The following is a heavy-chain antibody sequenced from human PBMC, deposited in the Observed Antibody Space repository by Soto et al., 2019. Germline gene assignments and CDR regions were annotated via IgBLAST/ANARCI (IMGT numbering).Heavy chain of an antibody. CDR3: TTDSYMTNIIVRFDY. J-gene: IGHJ4*01. V-gene: IGHV3-15*07. D-gene: IGHD4-17*01. CDR1: GCIFSNAL. CDR2: VKSKTDGGTT. Sequence: GGSLRLSCAASGCIFSNALINWVRQAPGKGLEWVGRVKSKTDGGTTDFAAPVKGRFAISRDDSKNMVYLETNSLKTEDTAIYYCTTDSYMTNIIVRFDYWGHGTLVTVSS.